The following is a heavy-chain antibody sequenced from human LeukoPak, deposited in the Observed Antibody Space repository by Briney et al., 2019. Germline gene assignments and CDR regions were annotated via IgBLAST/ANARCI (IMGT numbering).Heavy chain of an antibody. CDR2: IYHSGTT. D-gene: IGHD3-16*01. J-gene: IGHJ4*02. Sequence: PSETLSLTCTVSGASIRGSGYYWSWIRQHPGKGLEWIGYIYHSGTTYSNPSLRSRLTISVDTSKNQFSLQLKSLTAADTAVYFCARGGLFEAVNWGQGALVTVSS. CDR1: GASIRGSGYY. V-gene: IGHV4-31*03. CDR3: ARGGLFEAVN.